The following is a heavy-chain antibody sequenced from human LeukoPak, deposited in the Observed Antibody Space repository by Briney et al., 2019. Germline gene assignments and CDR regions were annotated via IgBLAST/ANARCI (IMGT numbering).Heavy chain of an antibody. CDR3: ARQPHRDYYGSGRDY. CDR1: GGSISSYY. Sequence: PSETLSLTCTVSGGSISSYYWSWIRQPPGKGLEWIGYIHDRGSTSYNPSLKSRVTISVDTSKNQFSLKLSSVTAADTAVYYCARQPHRDYYGSGRDYWGQGTLVTVSS. D-gene: IGHD3-10*01. CDR2: IHDRGST. V-gene: IGHV4-59*08. J-gene: IGHJ4*02.